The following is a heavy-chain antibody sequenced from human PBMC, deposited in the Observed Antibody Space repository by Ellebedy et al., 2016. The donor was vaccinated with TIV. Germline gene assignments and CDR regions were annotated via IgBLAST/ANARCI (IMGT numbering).Heavy chain of an antibody. CDR2: IYPGDSDI. J-gene: IGHJ3*02. D-gene: IGHD6-19*01. CDR1: GDSLTNYW. V-gene: IGHV5-51*01. Sequence: GESLKISXKGFGDSLTNYWIGWVRQMPGKGLEWMGIIYPGDSDIRYSLSFQGQVTISADKSISTAYLQWSSLKASDTAMYYCARPSSSGWWRDHDAFDIWGQGTMVNVCS. CDR3: ARPSSSGWWRDHDAFDI.